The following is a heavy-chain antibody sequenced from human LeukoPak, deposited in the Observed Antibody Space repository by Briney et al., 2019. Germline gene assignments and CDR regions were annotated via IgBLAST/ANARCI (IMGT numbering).Heavy chain of an antibody. CDR3: ARGGDFYDFWSGYFLLRRQYYYYMDV. D-gene: IGHD3-3*01. CDR1: GYTFTSYD. J-gene: IGHJ6*03. V-gene: IGHV1-8*03. CDR2: MNPNSGNT. Sequence: ASVKVSCKASGYTFTSYDINWVRQATGQGLEWMGWMNPNSGNTGYAQKFQGRVTITRNTSISTAYMELSSLRSEDTAVYYCARGGDFYDFWSGYFLLRRQYYYYMDVWGKGTTVTVSS.